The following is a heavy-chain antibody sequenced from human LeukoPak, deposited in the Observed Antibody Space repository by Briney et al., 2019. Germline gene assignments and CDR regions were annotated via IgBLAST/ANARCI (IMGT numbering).Heavy chain of an antibody. V-gene: IGHV1-2*02. J-gene: IGHJ5*02. D-gene: IGHD3-22*01. Sequence: ASVKVSCKASGYTFTGYYMHWVRQAPGQGLEWMGWINPNSGGTNYAQKFQGRVTMTRDTSISTAYMELSRLRSDDTAVYYCAVTLTLTIHYYDSSGYLPREGSPVWFDPWGQGTLVTVSS. CDR1: GYTFTGYY. CDR2: INPNSGGT. CDR3: AVTLTLTIHYYDSSGYLPREGSPVWFDP.